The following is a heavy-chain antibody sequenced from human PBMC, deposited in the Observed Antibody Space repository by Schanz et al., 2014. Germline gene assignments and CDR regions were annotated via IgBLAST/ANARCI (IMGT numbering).Heavy chain of an antibody. J-gene: IGHJ4*02. D-gene: IGHD3-9*01. Sequence: EVQLLESGGTVVQPGGSLRVSCAASGFVFRTFAMYWVRQAPGKGLEWVSYISGSSSTKYYADSVKGRFTISRDNGKKSLYLQMNSLSAEDTAVYYCAKDHAGSDILTALGNWGQGTLVTVSS. CDR2: ISGSSSTK. CDR1: GFVFRTFA. CDR3: AKDHAGSDILTALGN. V-gene: IGHV3-48*01.